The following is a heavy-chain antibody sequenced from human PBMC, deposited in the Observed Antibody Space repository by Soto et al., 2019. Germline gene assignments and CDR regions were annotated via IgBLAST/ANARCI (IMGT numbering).Heavy chain of an antibody. CDR3: ARYYDILTGLYYMDV. J-gene: IGHJ6*03. D-gene: IGHD3-9*01. V-gene: IGHV3-64*04. CDR1: GFTFSSYG. Sequence: GGSLGLSCSASGFTFSSYGMHWVRQAPGKGLEYVSVISSNGSTTYYADSVKGRFTISRDNAKNSLYLQMNSLRAEDTAVYYCARYYDILTGLYYMDVWGKGTTVTVSS. CDR2: ISSNGSTT.